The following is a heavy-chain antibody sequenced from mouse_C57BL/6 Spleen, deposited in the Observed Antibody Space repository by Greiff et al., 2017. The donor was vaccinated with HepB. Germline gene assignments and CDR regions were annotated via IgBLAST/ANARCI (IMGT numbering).Heavy chain of an antibody. J-gene: IGHJ2*01. D-gene: IGHD1-1*01. V-gene: IGHV1-82*01. CDR2: IYPGDGDT. CDR3: AIITTVVATDFDY. Sequence: QVQLKQSGPELVKPGASVKISCKASGYAFSSSWMNWVKQRPGKGLEWIGRIYPGDGDTNYNGKFKGKATLTADKSSSTAYMQLSSLTSEDSAVYFCAIITTVVATDFDYWGQGTTLTVSS. CDR1: GYAFSSSW.